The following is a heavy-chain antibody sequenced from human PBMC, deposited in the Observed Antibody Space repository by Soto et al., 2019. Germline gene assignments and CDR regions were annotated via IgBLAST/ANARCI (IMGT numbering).Heavy chain of an antibody. Sequence: QVQLVQSGAEVKKPGSSVKVSCKASGGTFSSYAISWVRQAPGQGLEWMGGIMPIFGTANYAQKFQGRVTITADESTSTAYMELSSLRSEDTAVYYCAIGNGAAAPYYYYYYGMDVWGQGTTVTVSS. CDR1: GGTFSSYA. J-gene: IGHJ6*02. CDR2: IMPIFGTA. D-gene: IGHD6-13*01. V-gene: IGHV1-69*01. CDR3: AIGNGAAAPYYYYYYGMDV.